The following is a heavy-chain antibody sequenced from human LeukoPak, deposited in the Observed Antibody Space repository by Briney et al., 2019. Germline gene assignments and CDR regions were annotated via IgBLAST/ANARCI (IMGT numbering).Heavy chain of an antibody. CDR3: ARAGAWELLREPIE. Sequence: ASVKVSCKASEYTFTTYAINWVRQAPGQGLEWMGWINTNTGNPTYAQGFTGRFVFSLDTSVSTAYLQISSLKAEDTAVYYCARAGAWELLREPIEWGQGTLVTVSS. CDR1: EYTFTTYA. V-gene: IGHV7-4-1*02. CDR2: INTNTGNP. D-gene: IGHD1-26*01. J-gene: IGHJ4*02.